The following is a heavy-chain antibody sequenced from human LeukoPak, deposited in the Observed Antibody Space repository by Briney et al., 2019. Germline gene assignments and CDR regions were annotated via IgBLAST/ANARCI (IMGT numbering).Heavy chain of an antibody. D-gene: IGHD3-9*01. Sequence: ESGPTLVNPTQTLTLTYTFSGFSFSTSGVGVGWIRQPPGKALEWLAVIYWDEDKRYRPSLKSRLTITKDTSKNQVVLTMTNMDPVDTATYYCARSPYYDILTGSRGTFDYWGRGILVTVSS. CDR3: ARSPYYDILTGSRGTFDY. V-gene: IGHV2-5*02. CDR2: IYWDEDK. CDR1: GFSFSTSGVG. J-gene: IGHJ4*02.